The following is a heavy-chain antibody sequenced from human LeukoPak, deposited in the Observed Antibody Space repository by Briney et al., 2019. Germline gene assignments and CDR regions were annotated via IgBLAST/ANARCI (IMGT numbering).Heavy chain of an antibody. CDR3: ARGRGRGYGAFDI. CDR2: INPNSGDT. J-gene: IGHJ3*02. Sequence: GASVKVSCKASGYTFTGYYMHWVRQAPGQGLEWMGWINPNSGDTDYAQKFQGRATMTRDTSISTAYMELTNLRSDDTAVYYCARGRGRGYGAFDIWGQGTMVTVSS. D-gene: IGHD2-15*01. V-gene: IGHV1-2*02. CDR1: GYTFTGYY.